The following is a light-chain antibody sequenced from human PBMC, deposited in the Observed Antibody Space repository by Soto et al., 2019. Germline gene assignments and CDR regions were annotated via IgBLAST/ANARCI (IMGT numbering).Light chain of an antibody. CDR3: QHSYGTPPT. V-gene: IGKV1-39*01. CDR2: AAS. Sequence: DIQMTQSPSSLSASVGDRVTITCRASQSISSYLNWYQQKPGKAPKLLIYAASSLQSGVPSRFSGSGSGTDFTLTISSLQPEDFATYYCQHSYGTPPTFGQGTKVDIK. J-gene: IGKJ1*01. CDR1: QSISSY.